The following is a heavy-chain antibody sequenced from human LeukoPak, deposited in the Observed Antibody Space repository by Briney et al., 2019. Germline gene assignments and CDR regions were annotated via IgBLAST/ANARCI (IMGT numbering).Heavy chain of an antibody. CDR1: GFTFSSYS. CDR2: ISSSSSYI. CDR3: AREGVEGYFDY. V-gene: IGHV3-21*01. J-gene: IGHJ4*02. Sequence: PGGSLRLSCAASGFTFSSYSMNWVRQAPGKGLEWVSSISSSSSYIYSAASVKGRFTIPRDNAKNSLYLQMNRLRAEARARHYFAREGVEGYFDYWGQGTLVTVSS. D-gene: IGHD2-15*01.